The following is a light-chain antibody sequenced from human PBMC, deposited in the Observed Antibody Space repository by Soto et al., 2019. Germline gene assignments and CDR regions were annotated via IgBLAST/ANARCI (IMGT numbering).Light chain of an antibody. Sequence: EIVLTQSPATLSLFPGERATLSCRASQSVRSYLAWYQQKPGQAPRLLIYDASNRATGIPDRFSGSGSGTDFTLTISSLQPDDFATYYCQHYNSYSEAFGQGTKVDIK. CDR1: QSVRSY. CDR2: DAS. J-gene: IGKJ1*01. CDR3: QHYNSYSEA. V-gene: IGKV3-11*01.